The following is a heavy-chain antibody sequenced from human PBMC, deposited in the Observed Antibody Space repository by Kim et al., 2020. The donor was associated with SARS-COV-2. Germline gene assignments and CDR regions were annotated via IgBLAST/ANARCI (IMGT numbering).Heavy chain of an antibody. CDR3: ARGALYDAFDF. CDR1: NHTFTING. J-gene: IGHJ3*01. V-gene: IGHV1-18*04. Sequence: ASVKVSCKTSNHTFTINGVFWVRRAPRQGLEWLGCISTFSDTSGYARKFQGRVTMSKDISTATVFLELHDLTSDDTAVSYCARGALYDAFDFWGQGTLVTVSS. D-gene: IGHD3-16*01. CDR2: ISTFSDTS.